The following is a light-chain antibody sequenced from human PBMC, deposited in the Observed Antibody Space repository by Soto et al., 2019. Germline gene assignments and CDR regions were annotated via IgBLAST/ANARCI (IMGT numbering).Light chain of an antibody. J-gene: IGLJ2*01. Sequence: CSGSTSNVGINSVFWYQHLPGTAPKLLIYRSNQRASGVPDRFSGSKSGTSASLAISGLRSEDEADYYCAAWDDSLSGQVFGGGTKLTVL. CDR1: TSNVGINS. CDR2: RSN. CDR3: AAWDDSLSGQV. V-gene: IGLV1-47*01.